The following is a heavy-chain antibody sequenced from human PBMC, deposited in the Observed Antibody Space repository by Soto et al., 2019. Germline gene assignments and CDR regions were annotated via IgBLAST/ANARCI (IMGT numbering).Heavy chain of an antibody. CDR1: GGSISSSSYY. CDR2: IYYSGST. Sequence: PSATQSLTCTVAGGSISSSSYYWGWIRQPPGKGLEWIGSIYYSGSTYYNPSLKSRVTISVDTSKNQFSLKLSSVTAADTAVYYCARQWGYGSGSYYYYYGMDVWGQGTTVTVSS. D-gene: IGHD3-10*01. V-gene: IGHV4-39*01. CDR3: ARQWGYGSGSYYYYYGMDV. J-gene: IGHJ6*02.